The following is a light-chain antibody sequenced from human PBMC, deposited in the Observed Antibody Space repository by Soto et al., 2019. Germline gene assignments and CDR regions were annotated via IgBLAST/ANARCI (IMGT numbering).Light chain of an antibody. J-gene: IGKJ5*01. CDR1: QGIGDT. CDR3: QQYGSSPIT. Sequence: EVVMTQSPAPPSVSPGGGVTLSCRANQGIGDTLAWYQHKPGQTPRLLIYDTSTRATGVPARFSGSRSGPEFTLTISRLEPEDFAVYYCQQYGSSPITFGQGTRLEIK. CDR2: DTS. V-gene: IGKV3-15*01.